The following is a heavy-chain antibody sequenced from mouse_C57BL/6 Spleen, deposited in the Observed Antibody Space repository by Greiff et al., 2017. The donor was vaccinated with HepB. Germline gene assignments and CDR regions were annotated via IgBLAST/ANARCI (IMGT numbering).Heavy chain of an antibody. D-gene: IGHD2-4*01. CDR2: INPNNGGT. CDR3: ARRDYGFWYFDV. V-gene: IGHV1-18*01. J-gene: IGHJ1*03. CDR1: GYTFTDYN. Sequence: EVQLQQSGPELVKPGASVKIPCKASGYTFTDYNMDWVKQSHGKSLEWIGDINPNNGGTIDNQKFKGKATLTVDKSSSTAYMELRSLTSEDTAVYYCARRDYGFWYFDVWGTGTTVTVSS.